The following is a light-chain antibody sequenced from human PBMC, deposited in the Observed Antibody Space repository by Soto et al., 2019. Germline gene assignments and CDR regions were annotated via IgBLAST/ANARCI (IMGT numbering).Light chain of an antibody. CDR2: GAS. CDR3: QHYGNSLWT. J-gene: IGKJ1*01. Sequence: ENVLTQSPDTLSLSPGEGATLSCRASQTVSSNYLAWYQHRPGQAPKLIIHGASYTAPGIPDRFSGSGSGADFTLTINRLEPEDFAVYFCQHYGNSLWTFGQGTKVEIK. V-gene: IGKV3-20*01. CDR1: QTVSSNY.